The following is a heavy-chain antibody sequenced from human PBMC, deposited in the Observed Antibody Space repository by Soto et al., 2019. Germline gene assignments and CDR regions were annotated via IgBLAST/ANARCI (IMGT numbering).Heavy chain of an antibody. CDR1: GFRFTSYW. CDR2: IDPSDSST. V-gene: IGHV5-10-1*01. CDR3: ARVTPTMIVVG. Sequence: GESLKISCKGSGFRFTSYWISWVRQMPGKGLEWMGRIDPSDSSTNYSPSFQGHVTISADKSISTAYLQWSSLKASDTAMYYCARVTPTMIVVGWGQGTLVTVS. J-gene: IGHJ4*02. D-gene: IGHD3-22*01.